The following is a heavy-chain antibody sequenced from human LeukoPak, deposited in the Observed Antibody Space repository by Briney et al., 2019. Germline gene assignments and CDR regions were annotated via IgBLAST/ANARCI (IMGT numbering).Heavy chain of an antibody. Sequence: GASVKVSCKASGGTFSSYAISWVRQAPGQGLEWMGRIIPILGMANYAQKFQGRVTITADKSTSTAYMELSSLRSEDTAVYYCARDPRYSGLGNYWGQGTLVTVSS. D-gene: IGHD5-12*01. CDR1: GGTFSSYA. J-gene: IGHJ4*02. CDR3: ARDPRYSGLGNY. V-gene: IGHV1-69*04. CDR2: IIPILGMA.